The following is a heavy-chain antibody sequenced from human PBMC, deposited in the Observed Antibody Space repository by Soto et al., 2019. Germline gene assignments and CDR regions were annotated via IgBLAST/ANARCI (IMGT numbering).Heavy chain of an antibody. CDR1: GYIFINYG. Sequence: QVQLVQSGAEVKKPGASVKVSCKASGYIFINYGISWVRQAPGQGLEWMEWINSYNGNTNSAQKFQSRVTMTTDTSTTTASMELRSLTADDTAVYYCARSPGVVDGDDYWGHGTLVTVSS. CDR3: ARSPGVVDGDDY. D-gene: IGHD3-10*01. V-gene: IGHV1-18*01. J-gene: IGHJ4*01. CDR2: INSYNGNT.